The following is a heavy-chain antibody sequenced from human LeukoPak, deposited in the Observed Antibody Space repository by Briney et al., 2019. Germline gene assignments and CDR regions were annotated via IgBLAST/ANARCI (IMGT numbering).Heavy chain of an antibody. V-gene: IGHV4-4*07. CDR1: GGSISSYY. Sequence: SETLSLTCNVSGGSISSYYWSWIRQPARKGLEWIGRIYTSGRTNYNPSLKSRVTMSVDTSKNQFSLKLSSVTAADTAVYYCARGLAKWFGDPIIQYYYMDVWGKGTTVTISS. D-gene: IGHD3-10*01. J-gene: IGHJ6*03. CDR3: ARGLAKWFGDPIIQYYYMDV. CDR2: IYTSGRT.